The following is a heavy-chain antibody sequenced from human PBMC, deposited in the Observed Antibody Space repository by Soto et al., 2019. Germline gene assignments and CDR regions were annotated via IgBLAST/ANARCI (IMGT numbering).Heavy chain of an antibody. V-gene: IGHV1-18*01. J-gene: IGHJ5*02. D-gene: IGHD3-3*01. CDR1: GYTFTSYG. CDR3: ARGLTIFGVVIIFRWFDP. CDR2: ISAYNGNT. Sequence: ASVKVSCKASGYTFTSYGISWVRQAPGQGLEWMGWISAYNGNTNYAQKLQGRVTMTTDTSTSTAYMELRSLRSDDTAVYYCARGLTIFGVVIIFRWFDPWGQGTLVTSPQ.